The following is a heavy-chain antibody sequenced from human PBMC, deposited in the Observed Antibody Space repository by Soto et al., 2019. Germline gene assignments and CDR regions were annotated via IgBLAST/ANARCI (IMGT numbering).Heavy chain of an antibody. Sequence: EVQLVESGGGLVQPGGSLRLSCAASGFTVSAHYMTWVRQAPGKGLEWVSVIYSGGSAYYADSVKGRFTISRDSSKNTLYLQMNSLRAEDTAVYYCARLQGTFDIWGQGTMVTVSS. J-gene: IGHJ3*02. CDR2: IYSGGSA. CDR1: GFTVSAHY. CDR3: ARLQGTFDI. D-gene: IGHD1-1*01. V-gene: IGHV3-66*01.